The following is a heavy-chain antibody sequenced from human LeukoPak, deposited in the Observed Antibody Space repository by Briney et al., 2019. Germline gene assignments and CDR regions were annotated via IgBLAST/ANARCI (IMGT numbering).Heavy chain of an antibody. D-gene: IGHD2-8*01. Sequence: SETLSLTCTVSGGSISSYYWSWIRQPAGKGLEWIGRIYTSGSTNYNPSLKSRVTMPVDTSKNQFSLKLSSVTAADTAVYYCVREPLGYCTNGVCLVDYWGQGTLVTVS. J-gene: IGHJ4*02. V-gene: IGHV4-4*07. CDR2: IYTSGST. CDR3: VREPLGYCTNGVCLVDY. CDR1: GGSISSYY.